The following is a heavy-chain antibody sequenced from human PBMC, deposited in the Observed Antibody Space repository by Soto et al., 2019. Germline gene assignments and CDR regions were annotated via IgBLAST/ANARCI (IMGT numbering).Heavy chain of an antibody. D-gene: IGHD3-3*01. J-gene: IGHJ6*02. CDR2: ISGSAGST. Sequence: EVQLLESGGGLVQPGGSPRLSCAASGFTFRDYVMSWVRQAPGKGXXWVAAISGSAGSTYYADSVKGRFTISRDNSDNTLYLKMSSLRADDTALYYCARFSDDSYYYGLDVWGQGTTVTVSS. V-gene: IGHV3-23*01. CDR3: ARFSDDSYYYGLDV. CDR1: GFTFRDYV.